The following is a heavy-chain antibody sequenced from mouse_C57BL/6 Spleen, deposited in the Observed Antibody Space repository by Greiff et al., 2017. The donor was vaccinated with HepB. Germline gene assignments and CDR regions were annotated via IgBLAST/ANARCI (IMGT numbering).Heavy chain of an antibody. D-gene: IGHD1-1*02. J-gene: IGHJ4*01. CDR2: IDPEDGDT. Sequence: EVQLQESGAELVKPGASVKLSCTASGFNIKDYYMHWVKQRTEQGLEWIGRIDPEDGDTKYAPKFQGKATITADTSSNTAYLQLSSLTSEDTAVYYCARAYYGGGYYAMEYWGQGTSVTVSS. CDR3: ARAYYGGGYYAMEY. V-gene: IGHV14-2*01. CDR1: GFNIKDYY.